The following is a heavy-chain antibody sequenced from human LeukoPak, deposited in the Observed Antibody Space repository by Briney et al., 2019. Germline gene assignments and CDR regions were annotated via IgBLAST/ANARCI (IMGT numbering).Heavy chain of an antibody. Sequence: SETLSLTRTVSGGSISGYYWSWIRQPAGKGLEWIGRIYTSGSTNYNPSLKNRVTISVDTSKNQFSLKLSSVTAADTAVYYCASEGNTVTTNYYYYYMDVWGKGTTVTVS. CDR2: IYTSGST. CDR3: ASEGNTVTTNYYYYYMDV. J-gene: IGHJ6*03. D-gene: IGHD4-17*01. CDR1: GGSISGYY. V-gene: IGHV4-4*07.